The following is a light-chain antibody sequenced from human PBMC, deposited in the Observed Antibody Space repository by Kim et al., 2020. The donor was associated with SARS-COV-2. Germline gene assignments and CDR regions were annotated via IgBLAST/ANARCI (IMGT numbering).Light chain of an antibody. Sequence: SPGERATLSCRASQSVRSSYLAWYQQKPGQAPRLLIYGVSTRATGIPDRFRGSGSGTDFTLTISRLEPEDFAVYFCQQYDVSPLTFGGGTKVDIK. J-gene: IGKJ4*01. CDR3: QQYDVSPLT. CDR1: QSVRSSY. CDR2: GVS. V-gene: IGKV3-20*01.